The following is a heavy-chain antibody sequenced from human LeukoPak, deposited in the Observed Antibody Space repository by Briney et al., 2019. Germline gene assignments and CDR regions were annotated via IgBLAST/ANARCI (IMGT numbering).Heavy chain of an antibody. CDR3: ASLAVAGTEGFDY. CDR2: ISPSGNST. V-gene: IGHV1-46*01. CDR1: GYTFPTNY. D-gene: IGHD6-19*01. J-gene: IGHJ4*02. Sequence: GASVKVSCKGSGYTFPTNYVHWVRQAPGQGLEWMGLISPSGNSTVSVQKFQGRVTMTRDMSTSTVYMELSSLRSEDTAVYYCASLAVAGTEGFDYWGQGTLVTVSS.